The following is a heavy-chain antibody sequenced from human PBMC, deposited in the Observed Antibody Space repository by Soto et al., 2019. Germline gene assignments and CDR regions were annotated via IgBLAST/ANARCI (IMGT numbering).Heavy chain of an antibody. CDR2: LYNSGST. J-gene: IGHJ6*02. D-gene: IGHD2-21*02. CDR1: GGSIRSYY. Sequence: QVRLQESGPGLVKPSETLSLTCTVSGGSIRSYYWSWIRQAPGKGLEWIGYLYNSGSTVYNPSLKSRVTISVDTSKNQFSLKLNSVTAADTAVHYCARDLWGYCGTDCYPLDVWGQGTTVTVSS. CDR3: ARDLWGYCGTDCYPLDV. V-gene: IGHV4-59*01.